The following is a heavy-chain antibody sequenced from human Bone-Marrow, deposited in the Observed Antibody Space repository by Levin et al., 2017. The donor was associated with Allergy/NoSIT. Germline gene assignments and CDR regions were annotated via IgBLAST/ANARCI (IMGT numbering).Heavy chain of an antibody. V-gene: IGHV1-18*01. CDR3: ARDHFFRGYLNWFDP. D-gene: IGHD3-22*01. J-gene: IGHJ5*02. Sequence: ASVKVSCKASGYTFTSYGISWVRQAPGQGLEWMGWISAYNGNTNYAQKLQGRVTMTTDTSTSTAYMELRSLRSDDTAVYYCARDHFFRGYLNWFDPWGQGTLVTVSS. CDR1: GYTFTSYG. CDR2: ISAYNGNT.